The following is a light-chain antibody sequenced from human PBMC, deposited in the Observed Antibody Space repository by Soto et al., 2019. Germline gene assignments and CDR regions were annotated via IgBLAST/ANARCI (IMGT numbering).Light chain of an antibody. Sequence: QSALTQPPSVSGSPGQSVTISCTGTSSDVGSSNRVSWYQQPPGTAPKLMIYEVSNRPSGVPDRFSGSKSGNTASLTISGLQAEDEADYYCSSYTSSSTFDVFGTGTKLTVL. V-gene: IGLV2-18*02. CDR1: SSDVGSSNR. J-gene: IGLJ1*01. CDR3: SSYTSSSTFDV. CDR2: EVS.